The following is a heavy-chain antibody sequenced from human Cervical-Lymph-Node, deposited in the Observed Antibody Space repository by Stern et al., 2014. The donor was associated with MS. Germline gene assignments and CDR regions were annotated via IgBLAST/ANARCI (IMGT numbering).Heavy chain of an antibody. D-gene: IGHD4-11*01. CDR2: IWYDGSNK. Sequence: VQLVESGGGVVQPGRSLRLSCAASGFTFSSYGMHCVRQAPGKGLEWVAVIWYDGSNKYYADSVKGRFPISRDNSKNTLYLQMNSLRAEDTAVYYCARGYYSNAYWGQGTLVTVSS. V-gene: IGHV3-33*01. J-gene: IGHJ4*02. CDR1: GFTFSSYG. CDR3: ARGYYSNAY.